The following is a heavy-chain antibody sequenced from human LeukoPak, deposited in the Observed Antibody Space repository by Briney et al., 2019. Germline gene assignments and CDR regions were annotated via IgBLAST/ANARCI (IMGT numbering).Heavy chain of an antibody. CDR2: IYYSGST. J-gene: IGHJ4*02. CDR3: ARRGYCSGGSCYYFDY. CDR1: GGSISSSSYY. V-gene: IGHV4-39*01. D-gene: IGHD2-15*01. Sequence: SETLSLTCTVSGGSISSSSYYWRWIRQPPGKGLEWIGSIYYSGSTYYNASLKSRVTISVDTSKNQFSLKLSSVTAADTAVYYCARRGYCSGGSCYYFDYWGQGTLVTVSS.